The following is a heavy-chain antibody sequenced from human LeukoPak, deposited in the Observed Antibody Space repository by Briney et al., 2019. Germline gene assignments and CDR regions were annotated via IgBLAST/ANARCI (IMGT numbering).Heavy chain of an antibody. CDR1: GGSISRSRYY. CDR3: TRILRRFFDY. J-gene: IGHJ4*02. Sequence: SETLSLTCVVPGGSISRSRYYSGWIRQPPGKGLEWIGSIYYSGSTYYNPSLKSRVTISVDTSKNQFSLKLSSVTAADTAVYYYTRILRRFFDYWGQGTLVTVSS. CDR2: IYYSGST. V-gene: IGHV4-39*01.